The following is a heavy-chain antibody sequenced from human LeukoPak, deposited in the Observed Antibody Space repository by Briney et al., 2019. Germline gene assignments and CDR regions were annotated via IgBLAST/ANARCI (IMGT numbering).Heavy chain of an antibody. CDR2: IRYDGSNK. Sequence: GGSLRLSCAASGFTFSSYGMHWVRQAPGKGLEWVAFIRYDGSNKYYADSVKGRFTISRDNSKNTLYLQMNSLRAEDTTVYYCAKDIDFWSGYVEYWGQGTLVTVSS. CDR1: GFTFSSYG. J-gene: IGHJ4*02. CDR3: AKDIDFWSGYVEY. V-gene: IGHV3-30*02. D-gene: IGHD3-3*01.